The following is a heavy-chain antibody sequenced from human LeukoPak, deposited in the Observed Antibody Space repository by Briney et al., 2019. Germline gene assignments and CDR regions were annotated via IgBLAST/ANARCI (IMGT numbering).Heavy chain of an antibody. CDR1: GFTFSSYW. Sequence: PGGSLRLSCAGSGFTFSSYWMHWVRQAPGKGLVWVSRISTDASSTTCADSVKGRFTISRDNAKDTLYLQMNSLRAEDTAVYYCTGHHQAYSRTYWGQGTLVTVSS. D-gene: IGHD4-11*01. CDR2: ISTDASST. J-gene: IGHJ4*02. CDR3: TGHHQAYSRTY. V-gene: IGHV3-74*01.